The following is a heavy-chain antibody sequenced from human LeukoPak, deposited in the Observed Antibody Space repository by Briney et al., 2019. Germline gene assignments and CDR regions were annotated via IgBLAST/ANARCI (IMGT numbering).Heavy chain of an antibody. CDR1: GYSFTSYW. CDR3: ARHLDYDSSGYYYDY. V-gene: IGHV5-51*01. CDR2: IYPGDSDT. Sequence: GESLKISCKGSGYSFTSYWIGWVRQMPGKGLEWMGIIYPGDSDTRYSPSFQGQVIISADKSISTAYLQWSSLKASDTAMYYRARHLDYDSSGYYYDYWGQGTLVTVSS. J-gene: IGHJ4*02. D-gene: IGHD3-22*01.